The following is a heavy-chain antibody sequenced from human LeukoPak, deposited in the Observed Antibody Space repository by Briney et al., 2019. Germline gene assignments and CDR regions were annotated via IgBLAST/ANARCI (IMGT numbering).Heavy chain of an antibody. J-gene: IGHJ4*02. CDR2: INSDGSST. D-gene: IGHD4-17*01. CDR3: KSDPRNVDYGGNQY. V-gene: IGHV3-74*01. Sequence: GGSLRLSCVAPGFTLSRYWMRWVRQAPGKGLVWVSRINSDGSSTTYADSVKGRFTISRDNAKNTRYLQMNSLRAEDTAIYNCKSDPRNVDYGGNQYWGQGTLVTVSS. CDR1: GFTLSRYW.